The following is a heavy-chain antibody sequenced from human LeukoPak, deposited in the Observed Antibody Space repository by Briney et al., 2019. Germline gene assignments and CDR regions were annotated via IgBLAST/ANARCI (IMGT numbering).Heavy chain of an antibody. D-gene: IGHD2-2*01. CDR1: GGSISSSDSY. Sequence: PSETLSLTCTVSGGSISSSDSYWGWIRQPPGKGPEWIGSIYYSGNTYYNPSLKSRVSISVDTSKNRFSLKLNSVTAADTAVYYCARQYGAGCSGTNCHAGYYSYAVDVWGQGTTVTVSS. J-gene: IGHJ6*02. CDR3: ARQYGAGCSGTNCHAGYYSYAVDV. CDR2: IYYSGNT. V-gene: IGHV4-39*01.